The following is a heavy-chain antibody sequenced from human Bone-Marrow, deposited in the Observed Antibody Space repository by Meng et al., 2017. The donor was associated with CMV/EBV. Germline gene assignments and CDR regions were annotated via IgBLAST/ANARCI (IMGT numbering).Heavy chain of an antibody. CDR2: ISSSGSTI. V-gene: IGHV3-48*03. CDR3: ARAVPAAIREEKYYYYYGMDV. J-gene: IGHJ6*02. CDR1: GFTFSSYE. D-gene: IGHD2-2*02. Sequence: GESLKISCAASGFTFSSYEMNWVRQAPGKGLEWVSYISSSGSTIYYADSVKGRFTISRDNAKNSLYLQMNSLRAEDTAVYYCARAVPAAIREEKYYYYYGMDVWGQGTTVTVSS.